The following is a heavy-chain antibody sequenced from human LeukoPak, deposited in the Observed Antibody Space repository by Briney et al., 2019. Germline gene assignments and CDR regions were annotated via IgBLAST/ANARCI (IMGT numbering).Heavy chain of an antibody. CDR2: INPNSGGT. J-gene: IGHJ4*02. D-gene: IGHD3-22*01. V-gene: IGHV1-2*02. CDR1: GYTFTGYY. CDR3: ARSHYYYDSSGYYVY. Sequence: ASVKVSCKASGYTFTGYYMHWVRQAPGQGLEWMGWINPNSGGTNYAQKFQRRVTMTRDTSISTAYMELSRLRSDDTAVYYCARSHYYYDSSGYYVYWDQGTLVTVSS.